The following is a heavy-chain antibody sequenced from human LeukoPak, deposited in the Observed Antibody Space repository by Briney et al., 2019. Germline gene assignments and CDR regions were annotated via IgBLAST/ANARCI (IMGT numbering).Heavy chain of an antibody. CDR1: GFTFSSYA. J-gene: IGHJ4*02. CDR2: ISGSGGNT. Sequence: QAGGSLRLSCAASGFTFSSYAMSWVRQAPGKGLEWVSAISGSGGNTYYADSVKGRFTISRDNSKNTLYLQMNSLRAEDTAVYYCAKDKGPIDYDSSGYYASFDYWGQGTLVTVSS. D-gene: IGHD3-22*01. CDR3: AKDKGPIDYDSSGYYASFDY. V-gene: IGHV3-23*01.